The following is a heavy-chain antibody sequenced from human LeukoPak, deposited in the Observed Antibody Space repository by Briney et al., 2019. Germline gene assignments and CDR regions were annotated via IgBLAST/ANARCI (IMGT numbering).Heavy chain of an antibody. CDR1: GYTFTSYY. D-gene: IGHD3-22*01. CDR3: ARKVYASNDYYYEYYLDY. V-gene: IGHV1-46*01. CDR2: INPSGGAP. J-gene: IGHJ4*02. Sequence: GASVKVSCKASGYTFTSYYMHWVRQAPGQGLKWMGMINPSGGAPNYAQKFQDRVTMTKDTSTSTVYMEVSSLRSEDTAVYYCARKVYASNDYYYEYYLDYWGQGTLVTVSS.